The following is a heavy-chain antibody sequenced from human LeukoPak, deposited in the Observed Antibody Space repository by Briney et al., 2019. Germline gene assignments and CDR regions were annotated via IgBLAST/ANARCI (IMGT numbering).Heavy chain of an antibody. CDR2: INHSGST. V-gene: IGHV4-34*01. Sequence: SETLSLTCAVYGGSFSGYYWSWIRQPPGKGLEWIGEINHSGSTNYNPSLKSRVTISVDTSKNQFSLKLSSVTAADTAVYYCARSPMYLPFNADIVATITCYFDYWGQGTLVTVSS. J-gene: IGHJ4*02. D-gene: IGHD5-12*01. CDR3: ARSPMYLPFNADIVATITCYFDY. CDR1: GGSFSGYY.